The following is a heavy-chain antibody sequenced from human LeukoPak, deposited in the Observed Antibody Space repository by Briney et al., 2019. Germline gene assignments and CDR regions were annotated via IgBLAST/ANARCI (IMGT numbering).Heavy chain of an antibody. CDR1: GYTFTGYY. D-gene: IGHD5-12*01. Sequence: GASVKVSCKASGYTFTGYYMHWVRQAPGQGLEWMGWINPNSGGTNYAQKFQGRVTMTRDTSISTAYMELSRLRSDDTAVYYCAGRGYDSGYYYMDVWGKGTTVTISS. CDR3: AGRGYDSGYYYMDV. CDR2: INPNSGGT. J-gene: IGHJ6*03. V-gene: IGHV1-2*02.